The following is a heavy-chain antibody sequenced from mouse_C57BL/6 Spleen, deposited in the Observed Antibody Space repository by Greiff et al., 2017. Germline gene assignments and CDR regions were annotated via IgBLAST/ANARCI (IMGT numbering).Heavy chain of an antibody. Sequence: VQLQQSGTVLARPGASVKMSCKTSGYTFTSYWMHWVKQRPGPGLECIGAIYPGNRDTSYNQKFKGKAKLTAVTSASTAYIELSSLTNEDSAVYYCTRRHRNYEAMDYWGQGTSVTVSS. V-gene: IGHV1-5*01. D-gene: IGHD2-1*01. CDR3: TRRHRNYEAMDY. CDR2: IYPGNRDT. CDR1: GYTFTSYW. J-gene: IGHJ4*01.